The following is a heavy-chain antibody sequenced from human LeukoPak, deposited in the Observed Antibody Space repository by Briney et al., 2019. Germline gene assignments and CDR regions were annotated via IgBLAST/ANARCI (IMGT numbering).Heavy chain of an antibody. Sequence: GGSLRLSCAASGFTFSSYAMSWVRQAPGKGLEWVSAIRGSGGSTYYADSVKGRFTISRDNSKNTLYLQMNSLRAEDTAVYYCAKGTYCGGDCYYYWGQGTLVTVSS. D-gene: IGHD2-21*02. J-gene: IGHJ4*02. CDR2: IRGSGGST. CDR3: AKGTYCGGDCYYY. V-gene: IGHV3-23*01. CDR1: GFTFSSYA.